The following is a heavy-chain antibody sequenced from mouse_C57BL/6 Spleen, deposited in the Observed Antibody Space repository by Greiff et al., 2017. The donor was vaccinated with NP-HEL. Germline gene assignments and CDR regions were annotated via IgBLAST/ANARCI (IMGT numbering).Heavy chain of an antibody. V-gene: IGHV5-17*01. CDR2: ISSGSSTI. Sequence: EVQVVESGGGLVKPGGSLKLSCAASGFTFSDYGMHWVRQAPEPGLEWVAYISSGSSTIYYAATVKGRFTLSRDNATNTLFLQMTSLRSEDTAMYYCARRGHYYGRSYDYAMDYWGQGTSVTVSS. J-gene: IGHJ4*01. D-gene: IGHD1-1*01. CDR1: GFTFSDYG. CDR3: ARRGHYYGRSYDYAMDY.